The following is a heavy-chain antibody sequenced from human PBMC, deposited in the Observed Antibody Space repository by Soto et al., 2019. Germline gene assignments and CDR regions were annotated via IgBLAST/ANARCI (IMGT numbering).Heavy chain of an antibody. Sequence: QVQLVQSGAEVKKPGSSVKVSCKASGGTFSRYAFSLVRQAPGQGLEWMGGIVPIYGTRGFAQKFQGRLTITADEPTRTAYMELSSLRSEDTAVYYCARDLDYYGSGSHYYYGMGVWGQGTTVTVSS. CDR1: GGTFSRYA. CDR2: IVPIYGTR. V-gene: IGHV1-69*01. CDR3: ARDLDYYGSGSHYYYGMGV. J-gene: IGHJ6*02. D-gene: IGHD3-10*01.